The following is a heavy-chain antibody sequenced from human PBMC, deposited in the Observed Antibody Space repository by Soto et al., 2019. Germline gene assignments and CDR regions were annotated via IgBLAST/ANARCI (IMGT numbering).Heavy chain of an antibody. CDR2: IYWDDDK. CDR1: GFSLSSTRVA. V-gene: IGHV2-5*02. Sequence: QITLKESGPTLVKPTQTLTLTCTFSGFSLSSTRVAVGWIRQPPGKALEWLALIYWDDDKRYSTFLKSRLTITKDTSKNQVVLTMTNMDPVDTATYYCAHSVVAGLGYYVDYWGQGTLVTVSS. J-gene: IGHJ4*02. CDR3: AHSVVAGLGYYVDY. D-gene: IGHD6-19*01.